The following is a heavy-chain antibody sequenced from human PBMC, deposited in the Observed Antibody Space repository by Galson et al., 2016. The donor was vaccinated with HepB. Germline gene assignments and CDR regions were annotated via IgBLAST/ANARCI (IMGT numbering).Heavy chain of an antibody. CDR1: GYTFTTYG. D-gene: IGHD3-16*01. J-gene: IGHJ4*02. V-gene: IGHV1-18*01. Sequence: SVKVSCKASGYTFTTYGISWVRQAPGQGLEWMGWISGYNGNTHYAQKFQDRVTLTRDTSTGTAYMDLWSLTSDDTAVYYCARFPYPFSHGGVVDYWGQGTLVTVAS. CDR3: ARFPYPFSHGGVVDY. CDR2: ISGYNGNT.